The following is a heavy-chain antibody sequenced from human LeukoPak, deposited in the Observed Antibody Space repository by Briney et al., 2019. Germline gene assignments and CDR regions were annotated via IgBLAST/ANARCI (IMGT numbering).Heavy chain of an antibody. J-gene: IGHJ4*02. CDR3: ARSGGTYLGAGKYIDY. CDR2: IYYSGST. Sequence: SETLSLTCTVSGGSISSYYWSWIRQPPGKGLEWIGYIYYSGSTNYNPSLKSRVTISVDTSKNQFSLKLSSVTAADTAVYYCARSGGTYLGAGKYIDYWGQGTLVTVSS. V-gene: IGHV4-59*12. CDR1: GGSISSYY. D-gene: IGHD7-27*01.